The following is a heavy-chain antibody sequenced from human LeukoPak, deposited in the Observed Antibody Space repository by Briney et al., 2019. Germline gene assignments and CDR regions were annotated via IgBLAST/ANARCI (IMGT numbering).Heavy chain of an antibody. D-gene: IGHD1-14*01. J-gene: IGHJ5*02. Sequence: PSETLPLTCSVSGGSITGYYWSWIRHPAGKGLGWIGRIYTSGSTNYNPSLKSRVTMSFDTSKNQFSLKLSSVTAADTAVYYCARGSPTTNKGAYGWFDPWGQGTLVTVSS. V-gene: IGHV4-4*07. CDR2: IYTSGST. CDR1: GGSITGYY. CDR3: ARGSPTTNKGAYGWFDP.